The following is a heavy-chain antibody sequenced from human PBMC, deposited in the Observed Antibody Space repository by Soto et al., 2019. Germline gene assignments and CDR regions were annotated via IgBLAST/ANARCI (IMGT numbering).Heavy chain of an antibody. Sequence: PGGSLRLSCAASGFTFSSYAMSWVRQAPGKGLAWVSASSGSGGSTYYADSVKGRFTISRDNSKNTLYLQMNSLRAEDTAVYYCAKGSDYGGNFPDWGSYYGMDVWGQGTTVTVSS. J-gene: IGHJ6*02. V-gene: IGHV3-23*01. CDR2: SSGSGGST. D-gene: IGHD4-17*01. CDR3: AKGSDYGGNFPDWGSYYGMDV. CDR1: GFTFSSYA.